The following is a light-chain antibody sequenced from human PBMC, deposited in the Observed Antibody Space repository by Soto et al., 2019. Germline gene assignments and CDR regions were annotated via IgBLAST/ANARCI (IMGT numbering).Light chain of an antibody. J-gene: IGLJ1*01. V-gene: IGLV2-11*01. CDR2: DVS. CDR3: RSYAGSSYV. CDR1: SSDVGGYNY. Sequence: QSVLTQPRSVSGSPGQSVTISCTGTSSDVGGYNYVSWYQQHPGKAPKLMIYDVSKRPSGVPDRFSGSKSGNTASLTISGLQAEDEADYYCRSYAGSSYVFGTGTKVTV.